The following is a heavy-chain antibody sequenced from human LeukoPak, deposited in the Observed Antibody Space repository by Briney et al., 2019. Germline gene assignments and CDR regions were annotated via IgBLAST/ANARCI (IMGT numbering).Heavy chain of an antibody. CDR2: ISGGTDST. J-gene: IGHJ4*02. Sequence: GGSLRLSCATSGFTFSTYVTSWVRQAPGKGLEWVSAISGGTDSTYYTDSVKGRFTISRDTAKNTLYLQMNSLRAEDTAVYYCVQQYSSIWSVGDSWGQGTLVTVSS. D-gene: IGHD6-13*01. CDR3: VQQYSSIWSVGDS. V-gene: IGHV3-23*01. CDR1: GFTFSTYV.